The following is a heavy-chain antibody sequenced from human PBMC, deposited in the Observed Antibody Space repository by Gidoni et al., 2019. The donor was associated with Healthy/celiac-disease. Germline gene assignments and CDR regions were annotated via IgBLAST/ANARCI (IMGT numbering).Heavy chain of an antibody. CDR3: ARDGITMSGGFYYYGMDV. J-gene: IGHJ6*02. CDR2: IWYEGSNK. D-gene: IGHD3-10*02. CDR1: GFTSRTYG. V-gene: IGHV3-33*01. Sequence: QVQLVETGEGVAQPGRTLSLSCAASGFTSRTYGMHWVRQAPGKGLEWVAVIWYEGSNKYYADSVKGRFTISRDNSKNTLYLQMNSLRAEDTAVYYCARDGITMSGGFYYYGMDVWGQGTTVTVSS.